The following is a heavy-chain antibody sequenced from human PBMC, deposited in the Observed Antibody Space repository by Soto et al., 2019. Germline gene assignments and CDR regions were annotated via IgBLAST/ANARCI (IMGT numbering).Heavy chain of an antibody. J-gene: IGHJ4*02. Sequence: QVQLVQSGAEVKKPGASVKVSCKASGYTFTSYGISWVRQAPGQRLEWMGWISAYNGNTNYAQKLQGRVTLTAVTPTKTSHMALRSLRSNVTAVYSCARDAPTHDYWCQGTLVTIST. CDR3: ARDAPTHDY. CDR1: GYTFTSYG. CDR2: ISAYNGNT. D-gene: IGHD3-3*01. V-gene: IGHV1-18*01.